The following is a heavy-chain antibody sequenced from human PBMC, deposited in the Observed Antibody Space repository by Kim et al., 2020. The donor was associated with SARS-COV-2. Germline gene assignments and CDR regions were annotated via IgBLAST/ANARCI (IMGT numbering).Heavy chain of an antibody. J-gene: IGHJ4*02. D-gene: IGHD6-19*01. CDR3: ARDTSKYSSGWNFDY. Sequence: GKGRFTITRANAKNSLYLQMNSMGAEDTAVYYCARDTSKYSSGWNFDYWGQGTLVTVSS. V-gene: IGHV3-11*05.